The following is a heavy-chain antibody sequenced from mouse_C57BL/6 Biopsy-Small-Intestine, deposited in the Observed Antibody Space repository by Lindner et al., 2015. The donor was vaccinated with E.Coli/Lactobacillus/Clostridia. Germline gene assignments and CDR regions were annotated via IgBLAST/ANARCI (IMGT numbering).Heavy chain of an antibody. Sequence: VQLQESGPELVKPGASVKMSCKASGYTFTDYNMHWVKQSHGKSLEWIGYINPNNGGSRYNQKFKDKATLTVNKSPSTAYMELRSLTSEDSAVYYCAAEGYDFDYWGQGSTLTVSS. D-gene: IGHD2-3*01. CDR3: AAEGYDFDY. V-gene: IGHV1-22*01. J-gene: IGHJ2*01. CDR1: GYTFTDYN. CDR2: INPNNGGS.